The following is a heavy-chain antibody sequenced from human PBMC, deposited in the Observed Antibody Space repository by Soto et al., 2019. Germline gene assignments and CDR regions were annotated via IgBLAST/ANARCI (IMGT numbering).Heavy chain of an antibody. CDR2: IYYRGNT. D-gene: IGHD6-25*01. J-gene: IGHJ4*02. Sequence: SETLSLTCTVSDGSINNNYWTWIRQPPGKGLEWMGYIYYRGNTNINPSLRSRLTILVDTSKNQFSLKLTSVTAADTAVYYCARMNSGWNYFDSWGQGTVVTVSS. V-gene: IGHV4-59*01. CDR1: DGSINNNY. CDR3: ARMNSGWNYFDS.